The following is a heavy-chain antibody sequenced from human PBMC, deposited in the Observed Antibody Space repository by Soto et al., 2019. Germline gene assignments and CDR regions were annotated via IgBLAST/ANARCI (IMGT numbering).Heavy chain of an antibody. V-gene: IGHV1-2*02. J-gene: IGHJ4*02. D-gene: IGHD1-7*01. CDR1: GGTFSSYR. CDR2: INPNSGGT. CDR3: ARRAYNRNYQFDV. Sequence: AQVKVSCKSSGGTFSSYRINWVRQAPGQGLEWMGWINPNSGGTNYAQKFQGRVTMTRDTSISTAYMELSRLRSDDTAVYYCARRAYNRNYQFDVWGQGRLVTVFS.